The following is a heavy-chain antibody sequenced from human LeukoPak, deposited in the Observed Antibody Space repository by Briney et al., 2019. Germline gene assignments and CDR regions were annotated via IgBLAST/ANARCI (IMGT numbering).Heavy chain of an antibody. CDR1: GFTFSSFS. CDR3: ARAPAYYYDNSGYYY. J-gene: IGHJ4*02. V-gene: IGHV3-48*04. D-gene: IGHD3-22*01. Sequence: GGSLRLSCAASGFTFSSFSMNWVRQAPGKGLEWVSYISSSSSTIYYADSVKGRFTISRDNAKNSLYLQMNSLRAEDTAVYYCARAPAYYYDNSGYYYWGQGTLVTVSS. CDR2: ISSSSSTI.